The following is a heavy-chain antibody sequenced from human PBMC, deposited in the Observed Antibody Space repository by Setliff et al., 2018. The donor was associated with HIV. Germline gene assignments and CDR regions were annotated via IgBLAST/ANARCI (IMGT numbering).Heavy chain of an antibody. CDR1: GYIFSHYG. Sequence: ASVKVSCKISGYIFSHYGVTWVRQAPGQGLEYMGYISGYTGITHYAQSFQGRVTMTTDPSKYTAYMELRSLKYDDTAVYYCARDAGTGGPGLWVDPWGQGTMVTVSS. CDR3: ARDAGTGGPGLWVDP. V-gene: IGHV1-18*01. D-gene: IGHD1-1*01. CDR2: ISGYTGIT. J-gene: IGHJ5*02.